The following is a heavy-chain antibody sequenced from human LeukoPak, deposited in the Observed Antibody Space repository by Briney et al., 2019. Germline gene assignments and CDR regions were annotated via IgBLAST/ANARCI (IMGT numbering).Heavy chain of an antibody. J-gene: IGHJ6*03. CDR2: IFYSGTT. D-gene: IGHD5-18*01. CDR1: GGSISSSNYN. CDR3: ARHPLIYSYGHNYYYYYMDV. Sequence: SETLSLTCTVSGGSISSSNYNWGWIRQPPGKGLEWIGSIFYSGTTYYNPSLKSRVTISVDTSKNQFSVKLRSVTAADTAMYYCARHPLIYSYGHNYYYYYMDVWGKGTTVTMSS. V-gene: IGHV4-39*01.